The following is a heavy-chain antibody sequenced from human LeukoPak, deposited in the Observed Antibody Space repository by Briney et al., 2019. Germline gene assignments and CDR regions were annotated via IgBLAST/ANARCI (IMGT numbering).Heavy chain of an antibody. V-gene: IGHV3-23*01. J-gene: IGHJ4*02. Sequence: GGSLRLSCAASGFTFSSYAMSWVRQAPGKGLEWVSAISGSGGSTYYADSVKGRFTISRDNAKNSLYLQMNSLRDEDTAVYYCARASDDYGGYWGQGTLVTVSS. CDR3: ARASDDYGGY. D-gene: IGHD4-23*01. CDR2: ISGSGGST. CDR1: GFTFSSYA.